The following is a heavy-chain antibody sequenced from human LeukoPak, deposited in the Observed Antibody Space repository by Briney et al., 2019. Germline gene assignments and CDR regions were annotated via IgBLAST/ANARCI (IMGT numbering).Heavy chain of an antibody. CDR1: GFTFNNYA. V-gene: IGHV3-23*01. J-gene: IGHJ5*01. Sequence: GGSLRLSCAASGFTFNNYAMSWVRQAPGKGLEWVSAISASGGTTYYADSVKGRFTISRDNSEDTLFLQMNSLRAEDTAVYYCAKEPREYCSSTSCPNWFDSWGQGTLVTVSS. CDR2: ISASGGTT. CDR3: AKEPREYCSSTSCPNWFDS. D-gene: IGHD2-2*01.